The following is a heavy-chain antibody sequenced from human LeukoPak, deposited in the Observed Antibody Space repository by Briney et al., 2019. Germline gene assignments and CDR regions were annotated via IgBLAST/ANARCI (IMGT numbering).Heavy chain of an antibody. Sequence: SETLSLTCAVYGESFSGFHWTWIRQPPGKGLEWIGEINHSGSTNYNPSLKSRVTISVDTSKNQFSLKLSSVTAADTAVYYCARAETTVWYFDLWGRGTLVTVSS. V-gene: IGHV4-34*01. CDR2: INHSGST. CDR3: ARAETTVWYFDL. D-gene: IGHD4-17*01. J-gene: IGHJ2*01. CDR1: GESFSGFH.